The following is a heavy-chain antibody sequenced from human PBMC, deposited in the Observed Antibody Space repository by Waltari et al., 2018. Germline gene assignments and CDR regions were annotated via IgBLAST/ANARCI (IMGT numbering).Heavy chain of an antibody. CDR1: GGSFWGFY. D-gene: IGHD3-22*01. CDR2: IDHNEDT. J-gene: IGHJ4*02. CDR3: ASTPLFYYDTSGYYF. V-gene: IGHV4-34*01. Sequence: QVHLQQWGAGPLKPSETLSLTSAVYGGSFWGFYWSWIRQPPGKGLGWIGQIDHNEDTTYNPSLKDRVTISLDTSKRKFSLTLTSVTAADTAVYYCASTPLFYYDTSGYYFWGQGAPVTVSS.